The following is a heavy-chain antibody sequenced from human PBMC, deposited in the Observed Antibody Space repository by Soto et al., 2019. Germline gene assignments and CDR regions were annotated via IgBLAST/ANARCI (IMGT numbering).Heavy chain of an antibody. J-gene: IGHJ4*02. CDR2: IYDSGSP. Sequence: KTSETLSLTCTISGGSISVYYWSWIRQPPGQALEWIGYIYDSGSPYYNPSLRSRFIISADTSKNQISLKSTSATAAGTAVYYCARGVGSSPPRYWGRGTLVTVSS. D-gene: IGHD1-26*01. V-gene: IGHV4-59*01. CDR3: ARGVGSSPPRY. CDR1: GGSISVYY.